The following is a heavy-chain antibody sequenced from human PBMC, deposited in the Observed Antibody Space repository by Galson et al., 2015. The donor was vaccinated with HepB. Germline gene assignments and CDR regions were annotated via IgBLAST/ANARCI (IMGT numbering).Heavy chain of an antibody. CDR3: ARDRLHSLDY. J-gene: IGHJ4*02. Sequence: SVKVSCTASGYSFTSNGISWVRQAPGQGLEWLGWISIHSGNTHYAQRLQGRVTLTRDTSTNTAYMDLRRLRSDDAAVYYCARDRLHSLDYWGQGTLVTVSS. CDR1: GYSFTSNG. CDR2: ISIHSGNT. V-gene: IGHV1-18*04.